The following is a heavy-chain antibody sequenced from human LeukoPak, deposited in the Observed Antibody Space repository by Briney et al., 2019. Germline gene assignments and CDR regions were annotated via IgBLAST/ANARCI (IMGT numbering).Heavy chain of an antibody. CDR3: GRYLNSGPLDY. V-gene: IGHV3-48*03. Sequence: PGGSLRLSCAASGFTFSSYEMNWVRQAPGKGLEWVSYISSSGSTIYYADSVKGRFTISRDNARNSLYLQMNNLRAEDTAVYYCGRYLNSGPLDYWGQGIQVTVS. D-gene: IGHD6-19*01. CDR1: GFTFSSYE. J-gene: IGHJ4*02. CDR2: ISSSGSTI.